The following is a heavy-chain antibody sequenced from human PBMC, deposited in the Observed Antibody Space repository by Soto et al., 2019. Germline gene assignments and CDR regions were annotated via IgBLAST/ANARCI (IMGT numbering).Heavy chain of an antibody. CDR3: ARGLLWFGELLFVRRYYYGMDV. J-gene: IGHJ6*02. V-gene: IGHV4-34*01. CDR1: GGSFSGYY. CDR2: INHSGST. Sequence: PSETLSLTCAVYGGSFSGYYWSWIRQPPGKGLEWIGEINHSGSTNYNPSLKSRVTISVDTSKNQFSLKLSSVTAADTAVYYCARGLLWFGELLFVRRYYYGMDVWGQGTTVTAP. D-gene: IGHD3-10*01.